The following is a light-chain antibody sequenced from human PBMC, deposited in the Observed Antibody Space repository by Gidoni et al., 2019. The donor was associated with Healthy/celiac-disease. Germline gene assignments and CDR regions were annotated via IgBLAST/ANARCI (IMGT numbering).Light chain of an antibody. CDR1: QGVSSY. CDR2: DAS. Sequence: IVLTQTPATLSLSQGDRATLSCRASQGVSSYLAWYQQKPGQAPRLLIYDASNRDTGIPARFSGSGPGTDFTLTISSLEPEDFAVYYCQQRSNWTITFGEXTRVEIK. V-gene: IGKV3D-11*01. J-gene: IGKJ5*01. CDR3: QQRSNWTIT.